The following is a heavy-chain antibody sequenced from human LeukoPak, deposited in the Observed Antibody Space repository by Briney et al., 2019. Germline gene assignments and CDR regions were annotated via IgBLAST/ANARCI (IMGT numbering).Heavy chain of an antibody. Sequence: PGGSLRLSCAASGFTFSDAWMNWVRQAPGKGLEWLGRIKKKVEGEPTHYAAPVKGRFSISRDDSKNMLYLQMSSLKSEDTAIYYCTSRVVTTNDYWGHGTLVTVSS. CDR3: TSRVVTTNDY. J-gene: IGHJ4*01. CDR1: GFTFSDAW. D-gene: IGHD2-21*02. V-gene: IGHV3-15*01. CDR2: IKKKVEGEPT.